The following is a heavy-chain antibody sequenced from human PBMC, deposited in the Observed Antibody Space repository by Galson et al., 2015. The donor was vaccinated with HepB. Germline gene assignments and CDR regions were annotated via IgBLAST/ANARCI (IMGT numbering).Heavy chain of an antibody. CDR3: ATDSYYKLDY. D-gene: IGHD3-22*01. J-gene: IGHJ4*02. Sequence: SLRLSCAASGFTFSTYWMAWVRQAPGQGLEWVANIKHDASEKYYLDSVKGRFTISRDNAENSLYLQINSLRGEDTAVYYCATDSYYKLDYWGQGTLVTVSS. V-gene: IGHV3-7*01. CDR1: GFTFSTYW. CDR2: IKHDASEK.